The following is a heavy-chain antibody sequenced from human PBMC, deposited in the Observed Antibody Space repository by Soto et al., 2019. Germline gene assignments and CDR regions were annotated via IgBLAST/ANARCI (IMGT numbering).Heavy chain of an antibody. V-gene: IGHV3-30*18. D-gene: IGHD3-16*01. CDR2: ISYDGSNK. Sequence: RRLSCAASGFTFSSYGMHWVRQAPGKGLEWVAVISYDGSNKYYADSVKGRFTISRDNSKNTLYLQMNSLRAEDTAVYYCANLLGGQGYWGQGTLVTVSS. CDR1: GFTFSSYG. CDR3: ANLLGGQGY. J-gene: IGHJ4*02.